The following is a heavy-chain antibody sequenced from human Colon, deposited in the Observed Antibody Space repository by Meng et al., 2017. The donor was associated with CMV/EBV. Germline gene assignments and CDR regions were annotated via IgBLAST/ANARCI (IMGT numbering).Heavy chain of an antibody. V-gene: IGHV3-21*01. D-gene: IGHD2-2*01. CDR1: GFSFSDYS. Sequence: GGSLRLSCAASGFSFSDYSMNWVRRAPGKGLEWVSSISSSSSYIYYADSVKGRFTISRDNAKNSLYLQMNSLRAEDTAVYDCAREEGYCSSTSCSPSDYWGQGTLVTVSS. CDR3: AREEGYCSSTSCSPSDY. CDR2: ISSSSSYI. J-gene: IGHJ4*02.